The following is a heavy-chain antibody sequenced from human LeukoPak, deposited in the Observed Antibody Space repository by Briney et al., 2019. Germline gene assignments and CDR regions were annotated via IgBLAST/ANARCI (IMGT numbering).Heavy chain of an antibody. CDR1: GFTFSNYA. CDR3: AKTYYSGSGSYYADY. Sequence: GGSLRLSCAASGFTFSNYAMSWVRLAPGKGLEWDSSISASGSSTYYADSVKGRFTISRDNPKDTLYLEMNRLRAEDTAIYYCAKTYYSGSGSYYADYWSQGTLVTVSS. CDR2: ISASGSST. V-gene: IGHV3-23*01. D-gene: IGHD3-10*01. J-gene: IGHJ4*02.